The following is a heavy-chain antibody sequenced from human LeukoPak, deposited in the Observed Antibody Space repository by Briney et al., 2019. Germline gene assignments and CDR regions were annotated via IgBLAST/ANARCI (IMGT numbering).Heavy chain of an antibody. CDR2: IWFDGSRK. CDR1: GFSFSSFA. V-gene: IGHV3-33*06. CDR3: AKVEQWLAH. Sequence: GGSLRLSCAVSGFSFSSFAMHWVRQAPGKGLEWVAVIWFDGSRKYYADSVKGRFTISRDNSKNTLYLQMNSLRVEDTAVYYCAKVEQWLAHWGQGTLVTVSS. J-gene: IGHJ4*02. D-gene: IGHD6-19*01.